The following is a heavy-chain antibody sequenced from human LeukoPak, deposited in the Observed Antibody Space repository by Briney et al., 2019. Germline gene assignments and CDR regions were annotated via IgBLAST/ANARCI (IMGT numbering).Heavy chain of an antibody. D-gene: IGHD3-10*01. CDR1: GFTFSSHW. CDR3: ARDGFGEIDY. V-gene: IGHV3-7*03. J-gene: IGHJ4*02. Sequence: GGSLRLSCAASGFTFSSHWMSWVRQAPGKGLEWVANIKQDGSEKYYVDSVKGRFTISRDNAKNSLYLQMNSLRAEDTAVCYCARDGFGEIDYWGQGTLVTVSS. CDR2: IKQDGSEK.